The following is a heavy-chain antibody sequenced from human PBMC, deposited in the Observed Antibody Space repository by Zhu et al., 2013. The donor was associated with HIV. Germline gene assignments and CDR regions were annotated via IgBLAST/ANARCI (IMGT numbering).Heavy chain of an antibody. D-gene: IGHD2-15*01. J-gene: IGHJ2*01. V-gene: IGHV4-59*01. CDR2: IYYSGST. CDR1: GGSISSYY. CDR3: ARTISMAPYCSGGSCYPPYWYFDL. Sequence: QVQLQESGPGLVKPSETLSLTCTVSGGSISSYYWSWIRQPPGKGLEWIGYIYYSGSTNYNPSLKSRVTISVDTSKNQFSLKLSSVTAADTAVYYCARTISMAPYCSGGSCYPPYWYFDLWGRGTLVTVSS.